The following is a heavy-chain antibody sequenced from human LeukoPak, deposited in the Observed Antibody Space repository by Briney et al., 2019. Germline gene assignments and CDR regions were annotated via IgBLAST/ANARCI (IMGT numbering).Heavy chain of an antibody. Sequence: GGSLRLSCAASGFTFSSYWMSWVRQAPGKGLEWVANIKQDGSEKYYVDSVKGRFTISRDNAKNSLYLQMNSPRAEDTAVYYCARGRITIFGVVSSTWDVWGKGTTVTVSS. J-gene: IGHJ6*04. D-gene: IGHD3-3*01. CDR1: GFTFSSYW. CDR2: IKQDGSEK. V-gene: IGHV3-7*01. CDR3: ARGRITIFGVVSSTWDV.